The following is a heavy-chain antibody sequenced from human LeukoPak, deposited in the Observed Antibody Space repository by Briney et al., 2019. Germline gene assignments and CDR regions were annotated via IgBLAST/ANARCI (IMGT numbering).Heavy chain of an antibody. J-gene: IGHJ4*02. CDR1: EFPFSNYS. D-gene: IGHD5-12*01. CDR3: ARSVVDIVPTIPHY. Sequence: GGSLRLSCVASEFPFSNYSMNWVRQAPGKGLEWVSYISPSSSSIYYADSVKGRFTVSGDNAKNSLYLQMNSLRAEDTAVYYCARSVVDIVPTIPHYWGQGTLVTVSS. V-gene: IGHV3-48*01. CDR2: ISPSSSSI.